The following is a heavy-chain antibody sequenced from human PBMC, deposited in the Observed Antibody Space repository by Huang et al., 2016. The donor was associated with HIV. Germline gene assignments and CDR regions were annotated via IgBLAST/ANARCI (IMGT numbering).Heavy chain of an antibody. V-gene: IGHV1-46*01. CDR3: ARDRDFYDSSGYWGFNYFDY. Sequence: QVQLVQSGAEVKKPGASVKVSCKASGYAFTSYYMHWVRQAPGQGLEWMGIINPSDGSTSYAQKFQGRVTTTRDTSTSTVFMELSSLRSEDTAVYYCARDRDFYDSSGYWGFNYFDYWGQGTLVTVSS. CDR1: GYAFTSYY. J-gene: IGHJ4*02. D-gene: IGHD3-22*01. CDR2: INPSDGST.